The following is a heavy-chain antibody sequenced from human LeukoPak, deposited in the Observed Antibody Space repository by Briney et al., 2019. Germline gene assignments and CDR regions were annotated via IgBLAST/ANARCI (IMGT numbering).Heavy chain of an antibody. Sequence: GRSLRLSCAASGFTFSSYGMHWVRQAPGEGLEWVAVISYDGSNKYYADSVKGRFTISRDNSKNTLYLQMNSLRAEDTAVYYCAKGEEDYYGSGSYHDYWGQGTLVTVSS. D-gene: IGHD3-10*01. CDR2: ISYDGSNK. CDR1: GFTFSSYG. J-gene: IGHJ4*02. CDR3: AKGEEDYYGSGSYHDY. V-gene: IGHV3-30*18.